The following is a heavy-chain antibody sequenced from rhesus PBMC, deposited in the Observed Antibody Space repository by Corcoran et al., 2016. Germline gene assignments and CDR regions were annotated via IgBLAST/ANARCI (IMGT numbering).Heavy chain of an antibody. Sequence: QVQLQESGPGVVKPSETLSLTCAVSGGSISGYYLWSWIRQPPGKGLEWIGYIYGGSGSTSYNPSLKSRGIISIDTSKNQFSLKLSSVTAADTAVYYCARASYSGSWTGIDYWGQGVLVTVSS. V-gene: IGHV4S7*01. CDR3: ARASYSGSWTGIDY. D-gene: IGHD6-25*01. J-gene: IGHJ4*01. CDR1: GGSISGYYL. CDR2: IYGGSGST.